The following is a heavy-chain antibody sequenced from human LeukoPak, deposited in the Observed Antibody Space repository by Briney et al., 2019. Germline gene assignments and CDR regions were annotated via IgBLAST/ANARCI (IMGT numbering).Heavy chain of an antibody. J-gene: IGHJ3*02. CDR3: ARDPPFTFGGVMDDAFDI. V-gene: IGHV1-2*02. Sequence: ASVKVSCKASGYTFTGYYMHWVRQAPGQGLEWMGWINPNSGGTNYAQKFQGRVTMTRDTSISTAYMELSRLRSDGTAVYYCARDPPFTFGGVMDDAFDIWGQGTMVTVSS. CDR1: GYTFTGYY. D-gene: IGHD3-16*01. CDR2: INPNSGGT.